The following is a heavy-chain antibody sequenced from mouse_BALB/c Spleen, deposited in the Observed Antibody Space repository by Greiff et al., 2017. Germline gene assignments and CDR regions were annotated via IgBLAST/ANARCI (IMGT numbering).Heavy chain of an antibody. V-gene: IGHV7-3*02. CDR1: GFTFTDYY. Sequence: EVKLVESGGGLVQPGGSLRLSCATSGFTFTDYYMSWVRQPPGKALEWLGFIRNKANGYTTEYSASVKGRFTISRDNSQSILYLQMNTLRAEDSATYYCARDYDYDEGFAYWGQGTLVTVSA. CDR2: IRNKANGYTT. J-gene: IGHJ3*01. CDR3: ARDYDYDEGFAY. D-gene: IGHD2-4*01.